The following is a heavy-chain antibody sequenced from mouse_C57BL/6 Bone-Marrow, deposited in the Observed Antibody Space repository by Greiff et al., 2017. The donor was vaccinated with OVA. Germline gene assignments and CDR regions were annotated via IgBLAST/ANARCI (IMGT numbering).Heavy chain of an antibody. V-gene: IGHV1-69*01. CDR2: IDPSDSYT. J-gene: IGHJ3*01. Sequence: QVHVKQPGAELVMPGASVKLSCKASGYTFTSYWMHWVKQRPGQGLEWIGEIDPSDSYTNYNQKFKGKSTLTVDKSSSTAYMQLSSLTSEDSAVYYCARDDYDGAVFAYWGQGTLVTVSA. CDR3: ARDDYDGAVFAY. D-gene: IGHD2-4*01. CDR1: GYTFTSYW.